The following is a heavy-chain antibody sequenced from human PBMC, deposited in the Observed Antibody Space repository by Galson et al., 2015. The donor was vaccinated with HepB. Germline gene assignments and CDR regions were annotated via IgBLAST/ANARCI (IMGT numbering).Heavy chain of an antibody. CDR2: ISYDGSNK. J-gene: IGHJ4*02. CDR3: ARGPYYYDSSGYYSFDY. D-gene: IGHD3-22*01. V-gene: IGHV3-30*04. Sequence: SLRLSCAASGFTFSSYAMHWVRQAPGKGLEWVAVISYDGSNKYYADSVKGRFTISRDNAKNSLYLQMNSLRAEDTAVYYCARGPYYYDSSGYYSFDYWGQGTLVTVSS. CDR1: GFTFSSYA.